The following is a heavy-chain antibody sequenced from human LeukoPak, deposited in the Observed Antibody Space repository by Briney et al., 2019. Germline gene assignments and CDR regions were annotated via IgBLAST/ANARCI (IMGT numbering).Heavy chain of an antibody. Sequence: ASVKVSCKVSGYTLTELSMHWVRQAPGKGLEWMGGFDPEDGETIYAQKFQGRVTMTRNTSISTAYMELSSLRSEDTAVYYCASLPLPRDSSGRYYYYYYGMDVWGQGTTVTVSS. CDR3: ASLPLPRDSSGRYYYYYYGMDV. CDR2: FDPEDGET. D-gene: IGHD3-22*01. J-gene: IGHJ6*02. CDR1: GYTLTELS. V-gene: IGHV1-24*01.